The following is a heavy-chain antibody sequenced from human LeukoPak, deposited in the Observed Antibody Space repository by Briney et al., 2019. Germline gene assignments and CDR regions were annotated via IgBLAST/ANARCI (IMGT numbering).Heavy chain of an antibody. J-gene: IGHJ4*02. CDR1: GGSFSGYY. V-gene: IGHV4-34*01. Sequence: SETLSPTCAVYGGSFSGYYWSWIRQPPGKGLEWIGEINHSGSTNYNPSLKSRVTISVDTSKNQFSLKLSSVTAADTAVYYCARVPAPYGSGSGDYWGQGTLVTVSS. CDR2: INHSGST. CDR3: ARVPAPYGSGSGDY. D-gene: IGHD3-10*01.